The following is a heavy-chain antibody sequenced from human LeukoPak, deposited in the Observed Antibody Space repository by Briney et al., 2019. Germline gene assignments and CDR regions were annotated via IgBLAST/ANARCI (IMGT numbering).Heavy chain of an antibody. CDR2: ITPIFGTP. Sequence: GASVKVSCKASGGTFSSYAISWVRQAPGHGLELVGAITPIFGTPNYVEKFQGRVTISADESTSTACMELSSLTSEDTAVYYCTRSTKVVSRTFDYWGQGTLVTVSS. D-gene: IGHD4-23*01. V-gene: IGHV1-69*13. CDR3: TRSTKVVSRTFDY. J-gene: IGHJ4*02. CDR1: GGTFSSYA.